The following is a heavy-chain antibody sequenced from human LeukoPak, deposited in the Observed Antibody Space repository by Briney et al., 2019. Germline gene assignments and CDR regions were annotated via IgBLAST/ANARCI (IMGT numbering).Heavy chain of an antibody. CDR1: GGSISSSSYY. CDR3: ARDHDYSNYVVY. V-gene: IGHV4-39*01. D-gene: IGHD4-11*01. CDR2: IYYSGST. Sequence: PSETLSLTCTVSGGSISSSSYYWGWIRQPPGKGLEWIGSIYYSGSTYYNPSLKSRVTISVDTSKNQFSLKLSSVTAADTAVYYCARDHDYSNYVVYWGQGTLVTVSS. J-gene: IGHJ4*02.